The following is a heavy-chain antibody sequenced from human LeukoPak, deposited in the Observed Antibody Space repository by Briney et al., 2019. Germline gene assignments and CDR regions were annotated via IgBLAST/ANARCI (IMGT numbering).Heavy chain of an antibody. J-gene: IGHJ4*02. Sequence: GGSLRLSCAASGFTFSSYGMHWVRQAPGKGLEWVAVISYDGSNKYYADSVKGRFTISRDNSKNTLYLQINSLRAEDTAVYYCAKGTRIYYDFWSGYKPSDYFDYWGQGTLVTVSS. D-gene: IGHD3-3*01. CDR1: GFTFSSYG. CDR3: AKGTRIYYDFWSGYKPSDYFDY. V-gene: IGHV3-30*18. CDR2: ISYDGSNK.